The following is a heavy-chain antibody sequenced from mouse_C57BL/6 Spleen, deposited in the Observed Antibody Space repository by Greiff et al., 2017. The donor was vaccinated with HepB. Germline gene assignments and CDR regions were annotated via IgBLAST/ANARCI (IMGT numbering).Heavy chain of an antibody. Sequence: QVQLKESGPGLVQPSQSLSITCTVSGFSLTSYGVHWVRQSPGKGLEWLGVIWSGGSTDYNAAFISRLSISKDNSKSQVFCKMNSLQADDTAIYYCARNWGIYYDSSWFAYWGQGTLVTVSA. CDR3: ARNWGIYYDSSWFAY. CDR1: GFSLTSYG. V-gene: IGHV2-2*01. D-gene: IGHD2-4*01. J-gene: IGHJ3*01. CDR2: IWSGGST.